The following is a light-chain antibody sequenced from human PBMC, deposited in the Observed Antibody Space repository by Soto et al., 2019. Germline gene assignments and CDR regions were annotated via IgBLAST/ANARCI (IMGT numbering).Light chain of an antibody. CDR1: QTVATY. J-gene: IGKJ3*01. CDR3: QQRSRWPFT. Sequence: EIVLTQSPATLSLSPGERVTLSCRASQTVATYLAWFQQKPGQPPRLLVYDVSTRATGIPARFSGSGSETDFTLTISNLDPEDFAVYYCQQRSRWPFTFGPGTKVDNK. V-gene: IGKV3-11*01. CDR2: DVS.